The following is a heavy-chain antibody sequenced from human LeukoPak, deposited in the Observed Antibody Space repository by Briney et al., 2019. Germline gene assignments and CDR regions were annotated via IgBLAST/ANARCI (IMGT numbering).Heavy chain of an antibody. CDR3: ARDGAYYDFWSAYYTDWFDP. Sequence: SETLSLTCAVYGGSFSGYYWSWIRQPPGKGLEWIGEINHSGSTNYNPSLKSRVTISVDTSKNQFSLKLSSVTAADTAVYYCARDGAYYDFWSAYYTDWFDPWGQGTLVTVSS. CDR1: GGSFSGYY. J-gene: IGHJ5*02. D-gene: IGHD3-3*01. V-gene: IGHV4-34*01. CDR2: INHSGST.